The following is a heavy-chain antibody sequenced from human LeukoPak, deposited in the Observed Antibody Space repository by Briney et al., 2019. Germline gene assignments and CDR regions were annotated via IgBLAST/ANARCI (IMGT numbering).Heavy chain of an antibody. Sequence: GGSLRLSCAASGFTFSSYSMNWVRQAPGKGLEWVSYISSSSSTIYYADSVKGRFTISRDNAKNSLYLQMNSLRAEDTAVYYCARDGVNYYDSSGYTDYWGQGILVTVSS. D-gene: IGHD3-22*01. V-gene: IGHV3-48*01. J-gene: IGHJ4*02. CDR1: GFTFSSYS. CDR3: ARDGVNYYDSSGYTDY. CDR2: ISSSSSTI.